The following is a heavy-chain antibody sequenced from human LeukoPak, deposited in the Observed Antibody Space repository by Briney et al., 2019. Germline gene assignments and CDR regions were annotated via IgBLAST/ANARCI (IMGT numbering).Heavy chain of an antibody. Sequence: PGGSLRLSCAASGFIVSSHYMSWVRQAPGKGLEWVSVIYFGGSTYYADSVKGRFTISRDNSKDTVYLQMDSLRTEDTAVYYCARDYGGAFRGWFDPWGQGTLVTVSS. CDR3: ARDYGGAFRGWFDP. CDR1: GFIVSSHY. CDR2: IYFGGST. J-gene: IGHJ5*02. V-gene: IGHV3-66*02. D-gene: IGHD4-23*01.